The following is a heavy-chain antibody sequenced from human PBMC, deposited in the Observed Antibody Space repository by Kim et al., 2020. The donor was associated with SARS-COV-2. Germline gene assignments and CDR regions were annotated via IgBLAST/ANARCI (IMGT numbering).Heavy chain of an antibody. CDR3: VKDNRNQKRGYSYGYGRYYFDY. J-gene: IGHJ4*02. D-gene: IGHD5-18*01. Sequence: GGSLRLSCSASGFTFSSYAMHWVRQAPGKGLEYVSAISSNGGSTYYADSVKGRFTISRDNSKNTLYLQMSSLRAEDTAVYYCVKDNRNQKRGYSYGYGRYYFDYWGQGTLVTVSS. V-gene: IGHV3-64D*06. CDR1: GFTFSSYA. CDR2: ISSNGGST.